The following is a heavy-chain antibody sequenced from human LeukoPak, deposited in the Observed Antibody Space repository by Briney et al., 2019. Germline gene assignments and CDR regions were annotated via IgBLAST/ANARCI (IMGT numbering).Heavy chain of an antibody. CDR2: VYHGGST. Sequence: SETLSLTCAVSDGSISSENWWSWVRQPPEKGLEWIGQVYHGGSTAYNPSLTGRVFISLDKSGKQLSLKPSSVTAADTAVYYCARGMSQLLYTVSFDYWGQGTLVTVSS. CDR3: ARGMSQLLYTVSFDY. CDR1: DGSISSENW. J-gene: IGHJ4*02. V-gene: IGHV4-4*02. D-gene: IGHD2-2*02.